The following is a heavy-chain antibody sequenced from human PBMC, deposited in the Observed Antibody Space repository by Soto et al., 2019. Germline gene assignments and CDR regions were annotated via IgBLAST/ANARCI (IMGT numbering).Heavy chain of an antibody. J-gene: IGHJ4*02. D-gene: IGHD1-1*01. Sequence: QVQLQQWGAGLVKPSETLSLSCAVYGQSFSGRSWAWIRQPPGKGLEWIGEINESGSTYYNPSLKSRVTISTDTSKNQCSLKLSSVSAADTAAYFCARGSGIVALPGELEDVKYDYWGQGTLVNVSS. CDR2: INESGST. CDR3: ARGSGIVALPGELEDVKYDY. V-gene: IGHV4-34*01. CDR1: GQSFSGRS.